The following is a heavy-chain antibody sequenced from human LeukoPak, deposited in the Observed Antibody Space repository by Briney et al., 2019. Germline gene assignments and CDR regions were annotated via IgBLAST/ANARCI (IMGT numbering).Heavy chain of an antibody. D-gene: IGHD3-3*01. CDR3: GRETYYDFWSGYYQDY. CDR2: IYTSGST. Sequence: PSETLSLTCTVSGGSISSGSYYWSWIRQPAGKGLEWIGRIYTSGSTNYNPSLKSRVTISVDTSKNQFSLKLSSVTAADTAVYYCGRETYYDFWSGYYQDYWGQGTLVTVSS. J-gene: IGHJ4*02. CDR1: GGSISSGSYY. V-gene: IGHV4-61*02.